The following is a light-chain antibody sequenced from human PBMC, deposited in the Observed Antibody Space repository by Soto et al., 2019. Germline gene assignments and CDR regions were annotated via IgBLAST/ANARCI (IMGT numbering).Light chain of an antibody. CDR2: DVS. J-gene: IGLJ2*01. Sequence: QSALTQPASVSGSPGQSITISCTGTISDVGGYNFVSWYQHHPGKAPKLIIFDVSSRASGISNRFSGSKSGNTASLTISGLQAEDEADYYCTSYTTDNIVVVFGAGTKLTVL. CDR1: ISDVGGYNF. V-gene: IGLV2-14*03. CDR3: TSYTTDNIVVV.